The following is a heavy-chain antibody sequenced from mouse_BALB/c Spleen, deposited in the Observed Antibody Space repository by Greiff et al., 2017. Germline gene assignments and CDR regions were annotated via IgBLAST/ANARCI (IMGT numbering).Heavy chain of an antibody. V-gene: IGHV1S22*01. CDR2: IYPGSGST. J-gene: IGHJ3*01. CDR3: TRSGHYDGSAY. Sequence: LQQPGSELVRPGASVKLSCKASGYTFTSYWMHWVKQRHGQGLEWIGNIYPGSGSTNYDEKFKSKGTLTVDTSSSTAYMHLSSLTSEDSAVYYCTRSGHYDGSAYWGQGTLVTVSA. D-gene: IGHD1-1*01. CDR1: GYTFTSYW.